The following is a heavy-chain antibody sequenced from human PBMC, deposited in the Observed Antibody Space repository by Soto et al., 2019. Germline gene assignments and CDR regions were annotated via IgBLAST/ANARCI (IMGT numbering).Heavy chain of an antibody. CDR2: INSDGSST. J-gene: IGHJ6*02. D-gene: IGHD1-1*01. Sequence: GGSLRLSCAASGFTFSIYWMHWVRQAPGKGLVWVSRINSDGSSTSYADSVKGRFTISRDNAKNTLYLQMNSLRAEDTAVYYCARVEAPHGGDYYYYYGMDVWGQGTTVTVSS. V-gene: IGHV3-74*01. CDR1: GFTFSIYW. CDR3: ARVEAPHGGDYYYYYGMDV.